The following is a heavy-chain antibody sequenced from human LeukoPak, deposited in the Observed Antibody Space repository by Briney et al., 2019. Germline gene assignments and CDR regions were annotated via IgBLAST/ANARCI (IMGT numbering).Heavy chain of an antibody. D-gene: IGHD3-22*01. CDR2: IYPGDSDT. J-gene: IGHJ4*02. Sequence: GESLKISCKGSGYGFTSYWIGWVRQMPGKGLEWMGIIYPGDSDTRYSPSFQGQVTISADKSISTAYLQWSSLKASDTAMYYCARRNYYDSSGYYFDYWGQGTLVTVSS. CDR3: ARRNYYDSSGYYFDY. V-gene: IGHV5-51*01. CDR1: GYGFTSYW.